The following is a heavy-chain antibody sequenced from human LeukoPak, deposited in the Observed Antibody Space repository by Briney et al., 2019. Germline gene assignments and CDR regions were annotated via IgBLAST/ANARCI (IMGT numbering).Heavy chain of an antibody. D-gene: IGHD3-10*01. CDR3: ARGGYYFIDY. J-gene: IGHJ4*02. CDR1: GGSLSGFY. Sequence: PSETLSLTCTVSGGSLSGFYWSWIRQPPGAGLEWIGYVYYSGSTTYNPSLKSRVTISVDTSKNQFSLRLGSVTAADTAVYYCARGGYYFIDYWGQGTLVTVSS. V-gene: IGHV4-59*08. CDR2: VYYSGST.